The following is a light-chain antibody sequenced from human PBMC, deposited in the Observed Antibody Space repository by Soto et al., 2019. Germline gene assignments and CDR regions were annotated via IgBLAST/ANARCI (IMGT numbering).Light chain of an antibody. Sequence: QSVLTQPPSASGTPGQRVTISCSGSSPNIGSNSVSWYQHLPGTAPELLIYGDNQRPSGVPDRFSGSKSGTSASLAISGLQSEAEADYYCAAWDDSLNGWVFGGGTKVTVL. CDR1: SPNIGSNS. J-gene: IGLJ3*02. V-gene: IGLV1-44*01. CDR2: GDN. CDR3: AAWDDSLNGWV.